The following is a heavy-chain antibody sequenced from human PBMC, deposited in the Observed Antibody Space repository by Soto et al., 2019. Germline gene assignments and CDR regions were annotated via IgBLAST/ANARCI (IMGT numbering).Heavy chain of an antibody. V-gene: IGHV4-34*01. D-gene: IGHD6-19*01. Sequence: QVQLQQWGAGLLKPSETLSLTCAVYGGSFSDHYWTWIRQPPGKGLEWIGEINHSGSTHYNPSLKSLLTISVDTSKNQFSLRLSSVTAADPAVYFCAGSEWLANAFDLWGQGTMVTVSS. CDR2: INHSGST. J-gene: IGHJ3*01. CDR1: GGSFSDHY. CDR3: AGSEWLANAFDL.